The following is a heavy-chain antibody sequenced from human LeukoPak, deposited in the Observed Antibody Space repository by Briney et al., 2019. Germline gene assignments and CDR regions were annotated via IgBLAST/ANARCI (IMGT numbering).Heavy chain of an antibody. CDR2: IYYSGGT. CDR1: GGSISSYY. J-gene: IGHJ6*02. Sequence: SETLSLTCTVSGGSISSYYWSWIRQPPGKGLEWIGYIYYSGGTNYNPSLKSRVTMSVDTSKKQFSLKLSSVTAADTAVYFCARGPTVNNYYYGMDVWGQGTTVTVSS. D-gene: IGHD4-17*01. CDR3: ARGPTVNNYYYGMDV. V-gene: IGHV4-59*01.